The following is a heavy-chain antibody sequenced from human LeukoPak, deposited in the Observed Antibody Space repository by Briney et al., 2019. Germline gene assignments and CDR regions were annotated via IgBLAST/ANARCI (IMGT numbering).Heavy chain of an antibody. CDR2: IYYSGST. Sequence: SETLSLTCTVSGGSISSRPYYWGWVRQSPGKGLEWIGSIYYSGSTYYNPSLKSRVTISVDTSKNQFSLKLSSVTAADTAVYYCAMYRGYFDYWGQGTLVTVSS. CDR3: AMYRGYFDY. CDR1: GGSISSRPYY. D-gene: IGHD1-26*01. J-gene: IGHJ4*02. V-gene: IGHV4-39*01.